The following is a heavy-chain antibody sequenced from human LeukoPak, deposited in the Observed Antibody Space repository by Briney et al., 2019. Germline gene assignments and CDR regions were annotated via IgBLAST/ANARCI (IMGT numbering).Heavy chain of an antibody. CDR2: IYYSGST. V-gene: IGHV4-59*01. CDR1: GGSISSYY. D-gene: IGHD5-18*01. CDR3: ARGGYSYGYVMDI. Sequence: SETLSLTCTVSGGSISSYYWSWIRQPPGKGLEWIGCIYYSGSTHYHPSLKSRVTISVDTSKNPFSLTLSSVTAADPAVYYCARGGYSYGYVMDIWGQGTMVTVSS. J-gene: IGHJ3*02.